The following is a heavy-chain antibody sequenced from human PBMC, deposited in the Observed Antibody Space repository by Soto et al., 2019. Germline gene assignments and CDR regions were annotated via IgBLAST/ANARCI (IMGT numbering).Heavy chain of an antibody. CDR1: GDTFSSYT. V-gene: IGHV1-69*08. CDR3: ATDHPMHYCDFLFEN. Sequence: QVQLVQSGAEVKKPGPSVKVSCKTSGDTFSSYTINWVRQAPGQGLEWMGRIIPIVNIAHYAQNFQGRLTITADRSTSTAYMELNSVTPADSAKFYCATDHPMHYCDFLFENWGQGTQLTVSS. J-gene: IGHJ4*01. CDR2: IIPIVNIA. D-gene: IGHD4-17*01.